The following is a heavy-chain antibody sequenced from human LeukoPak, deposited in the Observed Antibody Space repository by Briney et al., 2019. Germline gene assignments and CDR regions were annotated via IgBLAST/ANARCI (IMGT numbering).Heavy chain of an antibody. D-gene: IGHD3-22*01. CDR1: GGSFSGYY. V-gene: IGHV4-34*01. J-gene: IGHJ4*02. Sequence: SETLSLTCAVYGGSFSGYYWSWIRQPPGKGLEWIGEINHSGSTNYNPSLKSRVTISVDTSKNRVSLKLSSVTAADTAVYYCASPNYYDSSGLFDYWGQGTLVTVSS. CDR3: ASPNYYDSSGLFDY. CDR2: INHSGST.